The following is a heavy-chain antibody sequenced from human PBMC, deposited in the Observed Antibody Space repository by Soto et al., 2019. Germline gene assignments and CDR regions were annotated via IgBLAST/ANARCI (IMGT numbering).Heavy chain of an antibody. D-gene: IGHD3-16*01. CDR3: AKRGSSGRRYNFDY. J-gene: IGHJ4*02. CDR2: ISYDGSNK. Sequence: PGGSLRLSCAASGFTFSSYGMHWVRQAPGKGLEWVAVISYDGSNKYYADSVKGRFTISRDNSKNTLYLQMNSLRAEDTAVYYCAKRGSSGRRYNFDYWGQGT. V-gene: IGHV3-30*18. CDR1: GFTFSSYG.